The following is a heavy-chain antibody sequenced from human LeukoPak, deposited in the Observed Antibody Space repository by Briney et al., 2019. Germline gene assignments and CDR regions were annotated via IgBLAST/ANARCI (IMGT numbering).Heavy chain of an antibody. D-gene: IGHD6-13*01. V-gene: IGHV4-59*08. J-gene: IGHJ4*02. CDR3: ARDSSGISSSWYPLDY. Sequence: SETLSLTCTVSGGSISNCYWSWIRQPPGKGLEWIGYIYYSGSTSYNPSLKSRVTISVDTSKNQFSLKLSSVTAADTAVYYCARDSSGISSSWYPLDYWGQGTLVTVSS. CDR1: GGSISNCY. CDR2: IYYSGST.